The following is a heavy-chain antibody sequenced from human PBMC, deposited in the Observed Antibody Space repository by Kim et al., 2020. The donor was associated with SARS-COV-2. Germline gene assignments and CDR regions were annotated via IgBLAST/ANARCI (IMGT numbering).Heavy chain of an antibody. CDR3: ARRARHGSRCYDY. V-gene: IGHV4-34*01. D-gene: IGHD2-21*01. Sequence: SETLSLTCAVYGGSFSGYYWSWIRQPPGKGLEWIGEINHSGSTTYNPSLKSRVTISVDTSKNQFSLKLSSVTAADTALYYCARRARHGSRCYDYWGQGTLVTVSS. J-gene: IGHJ4*02. CDR1: GGSFSGYY. CDR2: INHSGST.